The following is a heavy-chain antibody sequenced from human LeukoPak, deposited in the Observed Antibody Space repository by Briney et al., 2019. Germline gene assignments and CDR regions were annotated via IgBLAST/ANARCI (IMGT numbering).Heavy chain of an antibody. CDR1: GFIFSDNS. D-gene: IGHD3-10*01. CDR3: SRGEEVPPGSPFYY. CDR2: ISGGSIYV. J-gene: IGHJ4*02. V-gene: IGHV3-21*01. Sequence: EGSLRISCAASGFIFSDNSMNWVRQALGKGLEWVASISGGSIYVMYGDSAKGRFTISRDNAENTLYLQMNSLRAEDTAVYYCSRGEEVPPGSPFYYWGQGTLV.